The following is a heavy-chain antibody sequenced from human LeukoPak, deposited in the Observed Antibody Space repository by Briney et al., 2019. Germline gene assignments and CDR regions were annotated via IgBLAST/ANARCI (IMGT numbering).Heavy chain of an antibody. CDR3: ARAGLRWNGAFDY. CDR2: IYYSGST. J-gene: IGHJ4*02. CDR1: AGSISSYY. D-gene: IGHD4-23*01. Sequence: SETLSLTCTVSAGSISSYYWSWIRQPPGKGLEWIGYIYYSGSTYYNPSLKSRVTISVDTSKNQFSLKLSSVTAADTAVYYCARAGLRWNGAFDYWGQGTLVTVSS. V-gene: IGHV4-30-4*01.